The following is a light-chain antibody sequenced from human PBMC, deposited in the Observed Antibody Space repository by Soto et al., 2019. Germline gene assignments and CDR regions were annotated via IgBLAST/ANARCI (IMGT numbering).Light chain of an antibody. Sequence: QSVLTQPASVSGSPGQSITISCTGTSSDVGSYNLVSWYQQHPGKAPKLMIYEGSKRPSGVSNRFSGSKSGNTASLTISGLQSEDEADYYCCSYAGSSTLYVFGNGTKLTVL. J-gene: IGLJ1*01. V-gene: IGLV2-23*01. CDR2: EGS. CDR1: SSDVGSYNL. CDR3: CSYAGSSTLYV.